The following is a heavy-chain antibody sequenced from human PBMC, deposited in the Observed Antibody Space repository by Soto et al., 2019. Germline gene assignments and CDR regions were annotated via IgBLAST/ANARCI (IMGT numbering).Heavy chain of an antibody. Sequence: EVQLLESGGGLVQPGGSLRLSCAASGFTFSSYAMSWVRQAPGKGLEWVSAISGSGGSTYYADSVKGRFTISRDNSKNTLYLQMSSLRAEDTAVYYCAKDRGVGCSSTSCYFTAWFDPWGQGTLVTVSS. J-gene: IGHJ5*02. CDR2: ISGSGGST. CDR1: GFTFSSYA. D-gene: IGHD2-2*01. V-gene: IGHV3-23*01. CDR3: AKDRGVGCSSTSCYFTAWFDP.